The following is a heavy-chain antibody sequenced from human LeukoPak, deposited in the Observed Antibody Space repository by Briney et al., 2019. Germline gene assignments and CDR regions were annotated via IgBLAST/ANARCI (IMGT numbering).Heavy chain of an antibody. D-gene: IGHD1-26*01. Sequence: SETVSLTCTVSGGSISSSSYYWGWIRQPAGKGLEWIGYIYYSGSTNYNPSLKSRVTISVDTSKNQFSLKLSSVTAADTAVYYCARDTESGSYSYWGQGTLVTVSS. CDR1: GGSISSSSYY. CDR2: IYYSGST. J-gene: IGHJ4*02. V-gene: IGHV4-61*01. CDR3: ARDTESGSYSY.